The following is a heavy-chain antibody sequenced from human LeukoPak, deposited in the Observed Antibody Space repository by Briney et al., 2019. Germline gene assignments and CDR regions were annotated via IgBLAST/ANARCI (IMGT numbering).Heavy chain of an antibody. Sequence: PGGSLRLSCAASGFTFTMFSMNWLRQAPGKGLEWIAFIRGRSDTTYYADSVQGRFTISRDNAEDSVYLQMNSLRAEDTAVYYCAKDPDSGYDLAPGYVWGSPDYWGQGTLVTVSS. CDR1: GFTFTMFS. CDR2: IRGRSDTT. CDR3: AKDPDSGYDLAPGYVWGSPDY. D-gene: IGHD3-16*01. V-gene: IGHV3-48*01. J-gene: IGHJ4*02.